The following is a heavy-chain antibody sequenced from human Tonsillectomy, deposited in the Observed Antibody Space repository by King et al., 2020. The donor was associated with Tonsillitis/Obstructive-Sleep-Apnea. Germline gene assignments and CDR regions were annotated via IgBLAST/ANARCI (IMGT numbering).Heavy chain of an antibody. Sequence: QLVQSGAEVKKPGASVKVSCKASGYTFTGYYMHWVRQAPGQGLEWMGWINPNSGGTNYAQKFQGRVTMTRDTSISTAYMELSRLRSDDTAVYYCARAEQIAAALNWFDPWGQGTLVTVSS. CDR3: ARAEQIAAALNWFDP. J-gene: IGHJ5*02. V-gene: IGHV1-2*02. CDR1: GYTFTGYY. CDR2: INPNSGGT. D-gene: IGHD6-13*01.